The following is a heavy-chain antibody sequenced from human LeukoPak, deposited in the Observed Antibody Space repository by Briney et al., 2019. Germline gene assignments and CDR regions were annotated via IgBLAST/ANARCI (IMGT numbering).Heavy chain of an antibody. V-gene: IGHV4-34*01. CDR3: ARVPSSWYTPRYDY. CDR2: INHSGST. CDR1: GGSFSGYY. J-gene: IGHJ4*02. Sequence: PSETLSLTCAVYGGSFSGYYWSWIRQPPGKGLEWIGEINHSGSTNYNPSLKSRVTISVDTSKNQFSLKLSSVTAADTAVYYCARVPSSWYTPRYDYWGQGTLATVSS. D-gene: IGHD6-13*01.